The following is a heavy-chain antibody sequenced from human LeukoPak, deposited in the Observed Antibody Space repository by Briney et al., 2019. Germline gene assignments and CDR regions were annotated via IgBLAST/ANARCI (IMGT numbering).Heavy chain of an antibody. V-gene: IGHV4-4*07. D-gene: IGHD6-13*01. CDR2: IYTSGST. CDR1: GGSISNYY. Sequence: SETLSLTCTASGGSISNYYWSWIRQPAGKGLEWIGRIYTSGSTNYNPSLRSRVTMSVDTSKNQFSLKLSSVTAADTAMYYCARASNSSSGRGLDYWGQGTLVTVSS. CDR3: ARASNSSSGRGLDY. J-gene: IGHJ4*02.